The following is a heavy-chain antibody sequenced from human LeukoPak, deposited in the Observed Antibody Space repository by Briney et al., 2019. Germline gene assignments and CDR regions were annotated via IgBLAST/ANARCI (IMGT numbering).Heavy chain of an antibody. J-gene: IGHJ4*02. Sequence: GGSLRLSCAASGFTFSSYSMNWVRQAPGKGLEWVSSISSNSIYIQYADSVRGRFTISRDNAENSLYLQMSSLRPEDSAVYYCASGGLATTYYWGQGTLVTVSS. D-gene: IGHD5-24*01. V-gene: IGHV3-21*01. CDR2: ISSNSIYI. CDR1: GFTFSSYS. CDR3: ASGGLATTYY.